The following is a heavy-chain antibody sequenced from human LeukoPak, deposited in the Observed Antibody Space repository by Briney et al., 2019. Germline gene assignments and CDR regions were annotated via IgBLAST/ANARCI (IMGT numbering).Heavy chain of an antibody. J-gene: IGHJ3*02. V-gene: IGHV3-23*01. D-gene: IGHD3-22*01. CDR3: AKGIPVATMIVVVPTPFDI. CDR2: ISISGYTT. Sequence: PGGSLRLSCAASGFTFSSYAMSWVRQAPGKGLEWVSSISISGYTTYYADSVKGRFTISRDNSKNTLYLQMNSLRAEDTAVYYCAKGIPVATMIVVVPTPFDIWGQGTMVTVSS. CDR1: GFTFSSYA.